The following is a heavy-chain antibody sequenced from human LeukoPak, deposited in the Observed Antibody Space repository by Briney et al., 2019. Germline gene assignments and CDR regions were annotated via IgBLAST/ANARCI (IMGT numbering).Heavy chain of an antibody. J-gene: IGHJ4*02. D-gene: IGHD2/OR15-2a*01. CDR2: FDPGNGET. CDR1: GYSPTELS. CDR3: TGGTFYRLLDY. Sequence: ASVKVSCKVSGYSPTELSMHWVRQAPGKGLEWMGGFDPGNGETIFTKNFQGRVTMTDDTSTDTAYMELSSLRSEDTAVYYCTGGTFYRLLDYWGQGTLVTVSS. V-gene: IGHV1-24*01.